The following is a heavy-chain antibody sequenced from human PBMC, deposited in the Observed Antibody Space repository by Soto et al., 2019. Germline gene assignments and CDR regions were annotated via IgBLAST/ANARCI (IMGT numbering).Heavy chain of an antibody. D-gene: IGHD3-22*01. J-gene: IGHJ4*02. V-gene: IGHV2-5*02. Sequence: QITLRESGPTLVKPTQTLTLTCTFSGFSLSSSGVGVAWIRQPPGKALEWLALIYWDDDQRYSPSLKSRLTITKDTPKNQVVLTMTNMDPVDTATYYCARDSNDYYGFGYWGRGTPVTVSS. CDR2: IYWDDDQ. CDR3: ARDSNDYYGFGY. CDR1: GFSLSSSGVG.